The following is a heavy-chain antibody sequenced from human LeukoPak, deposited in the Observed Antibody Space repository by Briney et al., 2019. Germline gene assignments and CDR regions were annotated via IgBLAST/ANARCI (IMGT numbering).Heavy chain of an antibody. CDR3: AKDGVDPYFDY. Sequence: GGSLRLSCAASGFTFDDYAMHWVRQAPGKGLEWVSGISWNSGSIGYADSVKGRFTISRDNAKNSLYLQMNSLRAEDTAFYYCAKDGVDPYFDYWGQGTLVTVSS. CDR2: ISWNSGSI. V-gene: IGHV3-9*01. CDR1: GFTFDDYA. J-gene: IGHJ4*02. D-gene: IGHD5-12*01.